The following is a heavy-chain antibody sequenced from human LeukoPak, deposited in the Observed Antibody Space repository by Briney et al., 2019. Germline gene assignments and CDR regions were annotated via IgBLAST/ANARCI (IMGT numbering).Heavy chain of an antibody. V-gene: IGHV3-48*02. CDR2: TSSSSDSI. CDR1: GFTFSSHS. Sequence: GGSLRLSCAASGFTFSSHSMNWVRQAPGKGLEWVSYTSSSSDSIYYADSVKGRFTISRDSAKNSLYLQMNSLRDEDTAVYYCARVLGHYGSGNYYFDYWGQGSLVTVSS. J-gene: IGHJ4*02. CDR3: ARVLGHYGSGNYYFDY. D-gene: IGHD3-10*01.